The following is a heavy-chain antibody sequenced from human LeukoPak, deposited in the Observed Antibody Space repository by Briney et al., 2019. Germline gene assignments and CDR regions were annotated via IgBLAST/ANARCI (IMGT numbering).Heavy chain of an antibody. CDR1: GGSFSGYY. CDR3: AKGHYDILTGYQYYFDY. Sequence: SETLSLTCAVYGGSFSGYYWSWIRQPPGKGLEWIGEINHSGSTNYNPSLKSRVTISVDTSKNQFSLKLSSVTAADTAVYYCAKGHYDILTGYQYYFDYWGQGTLVTVSS. D-gene: IGHD3-9*01. V-gene: IGHV4-34*01. CDR2: INHSGST. J-gene: IGHJ4*02.